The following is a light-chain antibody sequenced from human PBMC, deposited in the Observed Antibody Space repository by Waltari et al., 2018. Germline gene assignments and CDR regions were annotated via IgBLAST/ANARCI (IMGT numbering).Light chain of an antibody. Sequence: SSELTQDPPVSVALGQTVTITCQGDSLTNYYASWYQQKPGQAPVLVIYGKNNRPSRIPDRFSVSASGTTTSLTITGAQAEDEADYYCNSRDTSGYHWVFGGGTKLTVL. J-gene: IGLJ3*02. CDR3: NSRDTSGYHWV. V-gene: IGLV3-19*01. CDR1: SLTNYY. CDR2: GKN.